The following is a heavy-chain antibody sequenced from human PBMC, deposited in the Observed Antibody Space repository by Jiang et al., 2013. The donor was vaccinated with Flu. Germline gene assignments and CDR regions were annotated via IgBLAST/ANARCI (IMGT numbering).Heavy chain of an antibody. V-gene: IGHV5-51*01. CDR3: ARPRVYSGGLHSSEIDY. CDR2: IHPGDSDT. J-gene: IGHJ4*02. CDR1: GYSFTTYW. D-gene: IGHD1-26*01. Sequence: GAEVKKPGESLRISCKGSGYSFTTYWIGWVRQMPGKGLEWMGIIHPGDSDTRYSPSFQGQVTISADKSISTAYLQWSSLKASDTAMYYCARPRVYSGGLHSSEIDYWGQGTLVTVSS.